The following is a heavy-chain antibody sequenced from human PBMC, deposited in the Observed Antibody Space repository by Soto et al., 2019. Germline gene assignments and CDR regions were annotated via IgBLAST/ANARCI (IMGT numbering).Heavy chain of an antibody. D-gene: IGHD5-12*01. Sequence: SETLSVVCTVSVASISINGYYWGWIRQPPGKGLEWIGSLFYSGTTHYNPSLRSRLSISVDTSKNVFSLKLSSLTAADTAIYYCATEAGWLRLDSRVWGKGTLVT. CDR2: LFYSGTT. J-gene: IGHJ4*02. CDR3: ATEAGWLRLDSRV. CDR1: VASISINGYY. V-gene: IGHV4-39*02.